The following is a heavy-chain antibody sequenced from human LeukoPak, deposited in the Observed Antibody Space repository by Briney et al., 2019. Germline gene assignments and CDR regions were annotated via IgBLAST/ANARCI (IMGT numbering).Heavy chain of an antibody. CDR2: IYYSGNT. V-gene: IGHV4-59*08. J-gene: IGHJ3*02. CDR1: GGSISSYY. Sequence: SETLSLTCTVSGGSISSYYWSWIRQPPGKGLEWIGYIYYSGNTNYNPSLKSRVTISVDTSKTQFSLKLSSVTAADTAVYYCARHEKPLEAFDIWGQGTMVTVSS. CDR3: ARHEKPLEAFDI.